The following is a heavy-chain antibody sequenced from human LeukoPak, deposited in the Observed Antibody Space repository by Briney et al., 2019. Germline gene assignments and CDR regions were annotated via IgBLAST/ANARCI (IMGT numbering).Heavy chain of an antibody. Sequence: GGSLGLSGAASGFTFSSYDMHWVRQATGKGLEWVSAIGTAGDTYYPGSVKGRFTISRENAKNSLYLQMNSLRAGDTAVYYCARGYDPTKGGGDFFDYWGQGTLVTVSS. CDR3: ARGYDPTKGGGDFFDY. J-gene: IGHJ4*02. V-gene: IGHV3-13*01. CDR1: GFTFSSYD. CDR2: IGTAGDT. D-gene: IGHD2-21*01.